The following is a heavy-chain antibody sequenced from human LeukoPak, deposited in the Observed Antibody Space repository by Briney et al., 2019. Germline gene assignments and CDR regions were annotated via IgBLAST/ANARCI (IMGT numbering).Heavy chain of an antibody. Sequence: PSETLSLTCIVSGYSISSGYYWGWIRQPPGKGLEWIGNIHHSGSTYYNPSLKSRVTISVDTSKNQFSLKLSSVTAADTAVYYCAREPSTDYGDYPYFDYWGQGTLVTVSS. CDR1: GYSISSGYY. CDR2: IHHSGST. D-gene: IGHD4-17*01. V-gene: IGHV4-38-2*02. J-gene: IGHJ4*02. CDR3: AREPSTDYGDYPYFDY.